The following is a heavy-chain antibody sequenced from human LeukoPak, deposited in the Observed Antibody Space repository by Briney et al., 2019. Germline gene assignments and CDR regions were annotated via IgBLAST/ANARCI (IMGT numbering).Heavy chain of an antibody. CDR3: ALSRPYDSSGYYSAAFDY. CDR1: GFTVSSNS. CDR2: ISWNSGSI. J-gene: IGHJ4*02. Sequence: GGSLRLSCTVSGFTVSSNSMSWVRQAPGKGLEWVSGISWNSGSIGYADSVKGRFTISRDNAKNSLYLQMNSLRAEDTALYYCALSRPYDSSGYYSAAFDYWGQGTLVTVSS. D-gene: IGHD3-22*01. V-gene: IGHV3-9*01.